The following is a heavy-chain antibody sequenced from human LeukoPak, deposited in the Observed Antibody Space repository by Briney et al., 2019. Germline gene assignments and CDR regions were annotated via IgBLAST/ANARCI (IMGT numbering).Heavy chain of an antibody. J-gene: IGHJ4*02. CDR1: GFIFSSYS. D-gene: IGHD3-22*01. V-gene: IGHV3-48*04. Sequence: GGSLRLSCAASGFIFSSYSMNWVRQAPGKGLEWVSYISSSSYTIYYAGSVKGRFTISRDNAKNSLYLQMNSLRAEDTAVYYCATPLDYYDSSGYHQGGDWGQGTLVTVSS. CDR2: ISSSSYTI. CDR3: ATPLDYYDSSGYHQGGD.